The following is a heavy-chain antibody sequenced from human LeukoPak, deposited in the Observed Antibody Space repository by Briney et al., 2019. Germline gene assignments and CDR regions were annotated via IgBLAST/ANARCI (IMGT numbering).Heavy chain of an antibody. CDR3: ASPVYGYSDNGLDY. J-gene: IGHJ4*02. D-gene: IGHD5-12*01. CDR2: IYHSGST. V-gene: IGHV4-38-2*01. CDR1: GDSISSGYY. Sequence: KPSETLSLTCAVCGDSISSGYYWGWIRQPPGKGLEWIGSIYHSGSTYYNPSLKSRVTISVDTSKNQFSLKLSSVTAADTAVHYCASPVYGYSDNGLDYWGQGTLVTVSS.